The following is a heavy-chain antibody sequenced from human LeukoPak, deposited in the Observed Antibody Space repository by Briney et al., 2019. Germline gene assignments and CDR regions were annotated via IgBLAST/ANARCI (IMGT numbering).Heavy chain of an antibody. D-gene: IGHD2-15*01. CDR2: IIPILGIA. CDR1: GGTFSSYA. Sequence: SVKVSCKASGGTFSSYAISWVRQAPGQGLEWMGRIIPILGIANYAQKFQGRVTITADKSTSTAYMELSSLRSEDTAVYYCARTTHCSGGSCYSGSYYGMDVWGQGTTVTVSS. J-gene: IGHJ6*02. V-gene: IGHV1-69*04. CDR3: ARTTHCSGGSCYSGSYYGMDV.